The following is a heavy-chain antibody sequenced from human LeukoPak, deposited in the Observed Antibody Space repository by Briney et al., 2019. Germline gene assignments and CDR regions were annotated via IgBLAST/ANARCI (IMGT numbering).Heavy chain of an antibody. CDR2: ISHDGSNK. Sequence: PGGSLRLSCAASGFTFSSYGMHWVRQAPGKGLEWVAAISHDGSNKYYADSVKGRFTISRDNAKNSLYLQMNSLRAEDTAVYWCARDTLFDYWGQGTLVTVSS. CDR3: ARDTLFDY. V-gene: IGHV3-30*03. J-gene: IGHJ4*02. CDR1: GFTFSSYG.